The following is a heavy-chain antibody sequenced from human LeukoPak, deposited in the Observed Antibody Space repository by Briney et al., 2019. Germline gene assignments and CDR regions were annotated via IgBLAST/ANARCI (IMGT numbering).Heavy chain of an antibody. Sequence: GGSLRLSCAASGFTFTSYAMSWVRQAPGKGLEWVSAISGNGGATYYADSVKGRFTISRDNSKNTLHLQMNSLRDEDTALYYCAKATTAIVVDNFFDYWGQGTLVSVSS. CDR1: GFTFTSYA. CDR2: ISGNGGAT. D-gene: IGHD3-22*01. V-gene: IGHV3-23*01. CDR3: AKATTAIVVDNFFDY. J-gene: IGHJ4*02.